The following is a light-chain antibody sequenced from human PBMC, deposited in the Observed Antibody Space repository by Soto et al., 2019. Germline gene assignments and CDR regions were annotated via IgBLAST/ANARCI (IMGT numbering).Light chain of an antibody. CDR1: SSDIGIYKY. CDR2: EVT. V-gene: IGLV2-14*01. J-gene: IGLJ1*01. Sequence: LTQPASVSGSPGQSIAISCTGSSSDIGIYKYVSWYQQHPGKVPKLIIYEVTNRPSGVSNRFSGSKSGNTASLTISGLQAEDEADYYCSSYTTSSTRVFGPGTKITVL. CDR3: SSYTTSSTRV.